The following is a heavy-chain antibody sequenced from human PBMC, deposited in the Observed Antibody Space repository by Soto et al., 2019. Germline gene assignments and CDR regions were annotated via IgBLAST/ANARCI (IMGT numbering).Heavy chain of an antibody. D-gene: IGHD6-13*01. CDR3: AREKGYSSSLLYFDY. CDR2: VSSSSSTI. V-gene: IGHV3-48*02. Sequence: EVQLVESGGGLVQPGGSLRLSCAASGFTFSSYSMNWVRQAPGKGLEWVSYVSSSSSTIYYADSVKGRFTISRDNAKNSLYLQMNSLRDEDTAVYYCAREKGYSSSLLYFDYCVQGTLVTVSS. J-gene: IGHJ4*02. CDR1: GFTFSSYS.